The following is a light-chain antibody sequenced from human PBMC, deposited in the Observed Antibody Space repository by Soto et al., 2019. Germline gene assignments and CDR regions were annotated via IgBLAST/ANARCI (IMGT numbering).Light chain of an antibody. J-gene: IGLJ1*01. CDR1: SSDGGGYNY. V-gene: IGLV2-14*01. CDR2: DVS. Sequence: QSVLTQPASVSGSSGQSITISCTGTSSDGGGYNYASWYQQHPGKAPKLMIYDVSNRPSGVSNRFSGSKSGNTASLTISGLQAEDEADYYCSSYTSSSTLYVFGTGTKVTVL. CDR3: SSYTSSSTLYV.